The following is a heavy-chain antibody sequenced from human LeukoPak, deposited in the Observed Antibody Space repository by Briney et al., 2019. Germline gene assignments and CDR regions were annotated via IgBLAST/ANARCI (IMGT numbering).Heavy chain of an antibody. CDR3: TGVSRSSWYDY. Sequence: SGGSLRLSCAASGFTFSNAWMSWVRQAPGKGLEWVGRIKSKTDGGTPDYAAPVKGRFTISRDDSKNPLYLQMNSLKTEDTAVYYCTGVSRSSWYDYWGQGTLVTVSS. CDR2: IKSKTDGGTP. D-gene: IGHD6-13*01. V-gene: IGHV3-15*01. J-gene: IGHJ4*02. CDR1: GFTFSNAW.